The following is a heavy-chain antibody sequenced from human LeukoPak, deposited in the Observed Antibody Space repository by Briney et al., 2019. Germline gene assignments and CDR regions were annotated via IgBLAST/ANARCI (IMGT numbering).Heavy chain of an antibody. CDR2: ISSGGSTI. CDR3: AREPPENYDSSGHYYAYFDC. V-gene: IGHV3-48*02. CDR1: GFIFGDYN. Sequence: PGGSLRLSCAASGFIFGDYNMNWVRQAPGKGLEWVSYISSGGSTIYYADSVKGRFTISRDNARNSLYLQMNGLTDEDTAVYYCAREPPENYDSSGHYYAYFDCWGQGALVTVSS. D-gene: IGHD3-22*01. J-gene: IGHJ4*02.